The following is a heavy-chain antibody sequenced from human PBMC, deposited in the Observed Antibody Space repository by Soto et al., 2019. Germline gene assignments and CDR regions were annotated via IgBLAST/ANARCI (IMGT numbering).Heavy chain of an antibody. V-gene: IGHV3-23*01. D-gene: IGHD2-8*02. CDR1: GFTFSNYA. Sequence: EVQLLESGGGLVQPGGSLRLFCAASGFTFSNYAVTWVRQAPGEGLEGVSTLTRDGPAYFGDAVKGRFSISRDNSKNMVYLQMNSLRVDDTAVYYCARTDRYDSPSTGWANRFDYWGQGTLVTVSS. J-gene: IGHJ4*02. CDR2: LTRDGPA. CDR3: ARTDRYDSPSTGWANRFDY.